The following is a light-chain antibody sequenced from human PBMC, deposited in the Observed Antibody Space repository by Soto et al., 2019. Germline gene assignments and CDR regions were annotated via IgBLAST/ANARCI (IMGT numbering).Light chain of an antibody. CDR2: DVN. CDR1: SSDVGGYHF. J-gene: IGLJ3*02. Sequence: QSALTQPRSVSGSPGQSVTISCTGASSDVGGYHFVSWYQQYPGKAPKLVIYDVNKRPSGVPDRFSGSKSGNTASLTISWLQAEDEADYYCCSYAGTYTLWVFGGGTQLTVL. CDR3: CSYAGTYTLWV. V-gene: IGLV2-11*01.